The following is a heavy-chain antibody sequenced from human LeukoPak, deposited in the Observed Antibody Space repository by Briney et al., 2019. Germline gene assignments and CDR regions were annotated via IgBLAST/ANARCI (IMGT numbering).Heavy chain of an antibody. CDR1: GFTFSSYA. D-gene: IGHD6-13*01. Sequence: GGSLRLSCAASGFTFSSYAMSWVRQAPGKGLEWVSSISSSSSYIYYADSVKGRFTISRDNAKNSLYLQMNSLRAEDTAVYYCAREAAAAGTPAFDIWGQGTMVTVSS. V-gene: IGHV3-21*01. CDR2: ISSSSSYI. CDR3: AREAAAAGTPAFDI. J-gene: IGHJ3*02.